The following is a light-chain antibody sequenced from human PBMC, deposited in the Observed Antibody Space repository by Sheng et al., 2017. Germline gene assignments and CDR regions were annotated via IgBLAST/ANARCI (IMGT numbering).Light chain of an antibody. CDR2: GAT. CDR1: QSVSSY. V-gene: IGKV3-11*01. Sequence: EIVLTQSPGTLSLSPGERATLSCRASQSVSSYLAWYQQKPGQAPRLLMYGATSRATGIPDRFSGSGSGTDFTLTISSLEPEDSAVYYCQQCSIWPLTFGGGTKVEIK. J-gene: IGKJ4*01. CDR3: QQCSIWPLT.